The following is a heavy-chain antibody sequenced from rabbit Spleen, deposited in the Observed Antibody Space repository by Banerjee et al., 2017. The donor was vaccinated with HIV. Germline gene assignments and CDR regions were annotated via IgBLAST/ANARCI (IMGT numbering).Heavy chain of an antibody. Sequence: EASGAGLVQPEGSLTLTGTPSAFSFSSSQCICWVRQPPGKGLEWIACIYGGSSGSTYYASWAKGRFTISKTSSTTVTLQMTSLTAADTATYFCARDTGSSFSTYGMDLWGQGTLVTVS. CDR3: ARDTGSSFSTYGMDL. D-gene: IGHD8-1*01. J-gene: IGHJ6*01. V-gene: IGHV1S45*01. CDR2: IYGGSSGST. CDR1: AFSFSSSQC.